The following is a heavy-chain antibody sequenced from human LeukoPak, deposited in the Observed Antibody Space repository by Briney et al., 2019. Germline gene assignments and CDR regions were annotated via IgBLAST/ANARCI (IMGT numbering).Heavy chain of an antibody. V-gene: IGHV4-4*07. Sequence: SETLSLTCTVSGGSISSYYWSWIRQPAGKGLEWIGRIYTSGSTSYNPSLKSRVTISVDKSKNQFSLKLSSVTAADTAVYYCARGGIAVAGPTIYYYYYYMDVWGKGTTVTVSS. D-gene: IGHD6-19*01. CDR1: GGSISSYY. J-gene: IGHJ6*03. CDR3: ARGGIAVAGPTIYYYYYYMDV. CDR2: IYTSGST.